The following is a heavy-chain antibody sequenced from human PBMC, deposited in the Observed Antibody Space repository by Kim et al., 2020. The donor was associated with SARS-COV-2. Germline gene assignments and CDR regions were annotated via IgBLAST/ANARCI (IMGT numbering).Heavy chain of an antibody. CDR3: ARERIAVAGTLYYYYYGMDV. Sequence: GGSLRLSCAASGFTFSSYAMHWVRQAPGKRLEWVAVISYDGSNKYYADSVKGRFTISRDNSKNTLYLQMNSLRAEDTAVYYCARERIAVAGTLYYYYYGMDVWGQGTTVTVSS. V-gene: IGHV3-30*04. CDR2: ISYDGSNK. CDR1: GFTFSSYA. J-gene: IGHJ6*02. D-gene: IGHD6-19*01.